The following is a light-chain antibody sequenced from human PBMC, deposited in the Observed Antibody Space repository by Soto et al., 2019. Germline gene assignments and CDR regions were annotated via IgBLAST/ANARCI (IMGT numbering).Light chain of an antibody. CDR1: SSDVGGYNY. Sequence: QSVLTQPASVSGSPGQSITISCTGTSSDVGGYNYVSWYQQNPGKAPKLMIYEVSNRPSGVSNRFSGSKSGNTASLTISGLQAEDEADYYCSSYTSSSTYVFGTGTKVNV. V-gene: IGLV2-14*01. J-gene: IGLJ1*01. CDR2: EVS. CDR3: SSYTSSSTYV.